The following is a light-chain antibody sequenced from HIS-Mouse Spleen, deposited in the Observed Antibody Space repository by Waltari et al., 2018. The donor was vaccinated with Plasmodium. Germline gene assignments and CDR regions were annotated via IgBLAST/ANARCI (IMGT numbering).Light chain of an antibody. CDR2: NAS. CDR3: QQYNSYSYT. J-gene: IGKJ2*01. V-gene: IGKV1-5*03. Sequence: DLQMTPFPSTLSAFVGDRVTLTCRASQGISSWLAWYQQKPGKAPKLLIYNASSLESGVPSRFSGSGSGTEFTLTISSLQPDDFATYYCQQYNSYSYTFGQGTKLEIK. CDR1: QGISSW.